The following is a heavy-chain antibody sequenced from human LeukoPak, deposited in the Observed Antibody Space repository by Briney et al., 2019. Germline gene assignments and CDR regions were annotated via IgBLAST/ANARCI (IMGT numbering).Heavy chain of an antibody. Sequence: SETLSLTCTVSGGSISSYYWSWIRQPPGKGLEWFGYIYYSGSTNYNPSLKSRVTISVDTSKNQFSLKLSSVTAADSAVYYCARTPRVYYYYGMDVWGKGTTVTVSS. CDR3: ARTPRVYYYYGMDV. J-gene: IGHJ6*04. D-gene: IGHD2-15*01. V-gene: IGHV4-59*01. CDR1: GGSISSYY. CDR2: IYYSGST.